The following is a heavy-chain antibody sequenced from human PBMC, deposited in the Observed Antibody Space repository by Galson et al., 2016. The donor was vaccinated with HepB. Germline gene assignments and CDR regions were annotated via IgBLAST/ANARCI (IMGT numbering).Heavy chain of an antibody. CDR2: ISFDGSNQ. CDR3: ARDSYCTRTICYPYYFDF. V-gene: IGHV3-30*03. Sequence: SLRLSCAASGFTFSASGMHWVRQAPGKGPEWLAVISFDGSNQFYADSVKGRFTISRDNPNNTLHLQMHSLRVEDTALYYCARDSYCTRTICYPYYFDFWGQGTLVAVSS. D-gene: IGHD2-2*01. J-gene: IGHJ4*02. CDR1: GFTFSASG.